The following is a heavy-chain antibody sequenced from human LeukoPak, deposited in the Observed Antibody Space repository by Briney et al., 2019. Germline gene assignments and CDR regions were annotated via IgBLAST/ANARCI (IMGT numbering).Heavy chain of an antibody. D-gene: IGHD3-9*01. Sequence: ASVKVSCKASGYTFTGYYMHWVRQAPGQGLEWMGWINPNSGGTNYAQKFQGRVTMTRDTSVSTAYMELSRLRSDDTAVYYCARNGYYDILTGYSNHNWFDPWGQGTLVTVSS. CDR1: GYTFTGYY. V-gene: IGHV1-2*02. J-gene: IGHJ5*02. CDR2: INPNSGGT. CDR3: ARNGYYDILTGYSNHNWFDP.